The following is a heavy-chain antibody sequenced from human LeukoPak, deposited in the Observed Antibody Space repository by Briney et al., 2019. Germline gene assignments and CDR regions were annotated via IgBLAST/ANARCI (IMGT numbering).Heavy chain of an antibody. CDR3: FGGSGYNSDY. J-gene: IGHJ4*02. V-gene: IGHV3-23*01. CDR1: GFTFSSYA. CDR2: SGSGGNT. D-gene: IGHD3-22*01. Sequence: GGSLRLSCVASGFTFSSYAMNWVRQAPGKGLEWVSLSGSGGNTYYADSVKGRFTISRDNSKNTLYLQMNSLRAEDTALYSCFGGSGYNSDYWGQGTLVTVSS.